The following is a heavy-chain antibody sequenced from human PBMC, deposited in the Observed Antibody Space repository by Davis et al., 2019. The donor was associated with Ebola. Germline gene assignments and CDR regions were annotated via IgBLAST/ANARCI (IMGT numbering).Heavy chain of an antibody. CDR2: ISSSGSTI. Sequence: GESLKISCAASGFTFSDYYMSWIRQAPGKGLEWVSYISSSGSTIYYADSVKGRFTISRDNAKNSLYLQMNSLRAEDTALYYCAKETSIISFYYDSSGYYFDYWGQGTLVTVSS. D-gene: IGHD3-22*01. CDR1: GFTFSDYY. J-gene: IGHJ4*02. CDR3: AKETSIISFYYDSSGYYFDY. V-gene: IGHV3-11*01.